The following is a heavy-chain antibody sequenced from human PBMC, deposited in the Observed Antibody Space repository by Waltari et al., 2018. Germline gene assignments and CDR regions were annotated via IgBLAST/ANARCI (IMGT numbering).Heavy chain of an antibody. CDR3: ARDLGCWEGMDV. D-gene: IGHD1-26*01. Sequence: EVQLVESGGGLVKPGGSLRLSCAASGFTFSSYSMNWVRQARGEGPEVVSFISSVISYRYYDGSVKGPFTISRDNAKNSLYLQMNSLRAEDTAVYYCARDLGCWEGMDVWGQGTTVTVSS. V-gene: IGHV3-21*01. J-gene: IGHJ6*02. CDR2: ISSVISYR. CDR1: GFTFSSYS.